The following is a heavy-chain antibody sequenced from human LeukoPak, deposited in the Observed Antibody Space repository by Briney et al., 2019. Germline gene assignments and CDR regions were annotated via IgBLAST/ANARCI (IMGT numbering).Heavy chain of an antibody. Sequence: GGSLRLSCAASGLTFSSYAMSWVRQAPGKGLEWVSAISGSGGSTYYADSVKGRFTISRDNSKNTLYLQMNSLRAEDTAVYYCAKNRDYDSSGYYPLLDAFDVWGQGTMVTVS. D-gene: IGHD3-22*01. CDR2: ISGSGGST. V-gene: IGHV3-23*01. CDR3: AKNRDYDSSGYYPLLDAFDV. J-gene: IGHJ3*01. CDR1: GLTFSSYA.